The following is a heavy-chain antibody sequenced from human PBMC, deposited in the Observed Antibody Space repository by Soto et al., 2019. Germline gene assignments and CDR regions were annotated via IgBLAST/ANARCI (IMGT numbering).Heavy chain of an antibody. J-gene: IGHJ6*02. CDR2: IIPIFGTA. Sequence: QVQLVQSGAEVKKPGSSVKVSCKASGGTFSSYAISWVRQAPGHGLAWMGGIIPIFGTANYAQKVQGRVTITADESTSTAYMELSSLRSEDTAVYYCAREWLAARRQDGMDVWGQGTTVTVSS. CDR1: GGTFSSYA. D-gene: IGHD6-6*01. CDR3: AREWLAARRQDGMDV. V-gene: IGHV1-69*01.